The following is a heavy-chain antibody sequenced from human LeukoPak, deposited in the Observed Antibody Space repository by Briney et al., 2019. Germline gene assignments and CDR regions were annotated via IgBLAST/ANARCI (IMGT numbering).Heavy chain of an antibody. D-gene: IGHD4/OR15-4a*01. V-gene: IGHV3-30*02. J-gene: IGHJ4*02. CDR1: GFTFSSYG. CDR3: AKDGPLYGGIAY. CDR2: IRYDGSNK. Sequence: PGGSLRLSCAASGFTFSSYGMHWVRQAPGKGLEWVAFIRYDGSNKYYADSVKGRFTISRDNSKNTLCLQMNSLRAEDTAVYYCAKDGPLYGGIAYWGQGTLVTVSS.